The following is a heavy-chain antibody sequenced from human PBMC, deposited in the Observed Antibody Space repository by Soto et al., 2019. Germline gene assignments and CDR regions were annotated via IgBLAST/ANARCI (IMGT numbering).Heavy chain of an antibody. J-gene: IGHJ4*02. CDR1: GFTFSSYA. CDR3: AKFGMATTKRSPPYYIDY. Sequence: GGPLRLSCAASGFTFSSYAMSWVRQAPGKGLEWVSSISGSGGGTYYADSVKGRFTFSRDNSKNTLYLQMNSLRAEDTAVYYCAKFGMATTKRSPPYYIDYWGQGALVTVSS. CDR2: ISGSGGGT. V-gene: IGHV3-23*01. D-gene: IGHD1-1*01.